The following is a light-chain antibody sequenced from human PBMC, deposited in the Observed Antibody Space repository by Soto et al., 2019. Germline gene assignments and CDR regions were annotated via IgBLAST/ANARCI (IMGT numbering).Light chain of an antibody. CDR2: DAS. CDR1: QSVRSY. CDR3: QQYNYYSPNT. Sequence: DIQMTQSPSTLSASVGDRVTITCRASQSVRSYLAWYQQKPGRAPKVLIYDASTLESGVPSRFSGSGSGTEFTLTISSLQPDDVATYYCQQYNYYSPNTFGQGTMLEIK. V-gene: IGKV1-5*01. J-gene: IGKJ2*01.